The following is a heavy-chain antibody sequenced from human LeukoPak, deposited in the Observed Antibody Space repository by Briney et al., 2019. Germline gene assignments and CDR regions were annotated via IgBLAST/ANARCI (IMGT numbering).Heavy chain of an antibody. D-gene: IGHD6-19*01. CDR1: GFTFSTYA. CDR2: ISDSGDST. Sequence: GGSLRLSCAASGFTFSTYAMSWIRQAPGKGLEWVSAISDSGDSTYYADSVKGRFTISRDNSKNTLYLQMNSLRAEDTALYYCAKEPLYSSGWYTFDYWGQGTLVTVSS. V-gene: IGHV3-23*01. J-gene: IGHJ4*02. CDR3: AKEPLYSSGWYTFDY.